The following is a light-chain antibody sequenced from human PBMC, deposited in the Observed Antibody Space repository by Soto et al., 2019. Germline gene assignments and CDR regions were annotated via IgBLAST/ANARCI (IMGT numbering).Light chain of an antibody. Sequence: EIVLTQSASTLSLSPGERATLPCRASQRVSSYLAWYQQKPGQAPRLLLYDASNRATGVPARFSGSGSGTDFTLTISSLEPEDFALYYGQQRNNCPPITFGQGTKVDIK. V-gene: IGKV3-11*01. CDR2: DAS. CDR1: QRVSSY. J-gene: IGKJ1*01. CDR3: QQRNNCPPIT.